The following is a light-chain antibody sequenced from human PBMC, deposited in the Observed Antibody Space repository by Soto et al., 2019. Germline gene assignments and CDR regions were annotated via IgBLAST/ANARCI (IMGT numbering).Light chain of an antibody. CDR3: QQSYSILT. Sequence: DIQMTQSPSSLSASVGDRVTITCRGSQSISDYLNWYQQEPGKAPELLIYAASTLQSGVPSRFSGSGSGTDFTLTISSLQPEDFATYYCQQSYSILTFGQGTKVEIK. J-gene: IGKJ1*01. CDR1: QSISDY. CDR2: AAS. V-gene: IGKV1-39*01.